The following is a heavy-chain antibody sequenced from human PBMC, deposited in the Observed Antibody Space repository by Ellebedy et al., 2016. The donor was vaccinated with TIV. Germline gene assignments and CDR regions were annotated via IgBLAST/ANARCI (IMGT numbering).Heavy chain of an antibody. CDR2: ISSSSSYI. J-gene: IGHJ4*02. Sequence: GGSLRLSXAASGFTFSSYSMNWVRQAPGKGLEWVSSISSSSSYIYYADSVKGRFTISRDNAKNSLYLQMNSLRAEDTAVYYCARDSGSGWYFHPYFDYWGQGTLVTVSS. CDR3: ARDSGSGWYFHPYFDY. CDR1: GFTFSSYS. V-gene: IGHV3-21*01. D-gene: IGHD6-19*01.